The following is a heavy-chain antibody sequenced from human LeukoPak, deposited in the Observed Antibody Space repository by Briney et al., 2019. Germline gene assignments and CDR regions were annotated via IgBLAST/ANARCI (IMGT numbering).Heavy chain of an antibody. V-gene: IGHV3-30*04. CDR2: ISYDGSNE. J-gene: IGHJ4*02. CDR1: GFTFSSYV. Sequence: GGSLRLSCAASGFTFSSYVMHWVRQAPGKGLEWVAIISYDGSNEYYADSVKGRFTISRDNSKNTLYLQMNSLRAADTAVYYCARSPSWYPLFDYWGQGTLVTVSS. D-gene: IGHD6-13*01. CDR3: ARSPSWYPLFDY.